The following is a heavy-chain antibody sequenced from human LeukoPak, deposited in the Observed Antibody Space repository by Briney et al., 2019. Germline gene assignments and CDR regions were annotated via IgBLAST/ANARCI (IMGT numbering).Heavy chain of an antibody. J-gene: IGHJ4*02. D-gene: IGHD2-15*01. V-gene: IGHV4-59*08. CDR3: ARLYCSGGSCYSLGIDY. Sequence: SETLSLTCTVSGGSISSYYWSWIRQPPGKGLEWIGYIYYSGSTNYDPSLKSRVTISVDTSKNQFSLKLSSVTAADTAVYYCARLYCSGGSCYSLGIDYWGQGTLVTVSS. CDR2: IYYSGST. CDR1: GGSISSYY.